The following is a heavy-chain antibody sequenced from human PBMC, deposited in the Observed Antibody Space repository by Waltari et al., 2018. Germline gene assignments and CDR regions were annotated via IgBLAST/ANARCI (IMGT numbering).Heavy chain of an antibody. J-gene: IGHJ3*02. CDR2: INHSGST. CDR1: GGSFSGYY. V-gene: IGHV4-34*01. D-gene: IGHD3-3*01. Sequence: QVQLQQWGAGLLKPSETLSLTCAVYGGSFSGYYWSWIRQPPGKGLEWIGEINHSGSTNYNPSLKSRVTISVDTSKNQFSLKLSSVTAADTAVYYCASRRGLRFLEWTKGAFDIWGQGTMVTVSS. CDR3: ASRRGLRFLEWTKGAFDI.